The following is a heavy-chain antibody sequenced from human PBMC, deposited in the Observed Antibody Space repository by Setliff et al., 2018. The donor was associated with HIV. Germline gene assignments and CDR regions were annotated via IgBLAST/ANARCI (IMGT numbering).Heavy chain of an antibody. J-gene: IGHJ4*02. V-gene: IGHV4-59*08. CDR3: ARAVAGSPYFFDY. CDR1: GGSFSGYY. D-gene: IGHD6-19*01. Sequence: LSLTCTVYGGSFSGYYWSWIRQPPGKGLEWIGYIYYRGGTNYNPSLKSRVTISVDTSKNQFSLRLTSMTAADTAVYYCARAVAGSPYFFDYWGQGTLVTVSS. CDR2: IYYRGGT.